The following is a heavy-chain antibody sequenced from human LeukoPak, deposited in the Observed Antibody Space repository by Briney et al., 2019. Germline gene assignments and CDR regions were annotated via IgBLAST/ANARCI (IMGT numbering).Heavy chain of an antibody. CDR3: ARSLDYYDSGGYQNYIDV. J-gene: IGHJ6*03. D-gene: IGHD3-22*01. CDR1: GGSISSYY. CDR2: IYTRGNT. Sequence: PSETLSLTCTVSGGSISSYYWSWIRQPAGKGLEWIGRIYTRGNTNYNSSLKSRVTMSVDSSKNQFSLKLSSVTAADTAVYYCARSLDYYDSGGYQNYIDVWGKGTTVTVSS. V-gene: IGHV4-4*07.